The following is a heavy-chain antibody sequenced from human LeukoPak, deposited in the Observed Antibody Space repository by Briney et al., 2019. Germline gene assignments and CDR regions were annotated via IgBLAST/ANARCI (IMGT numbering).Heavy chain of an antibody. CDR1: GFTFSSYT. Sequence: GGSLRLSCAASGFTFSSYTMTWVRQAPGKGLEWVSAITGSGGSAYYADSVKGRFIISRDNSKNTLYLQMNSLRAEDTAVYYCAKPVFYTTSSFDYWGQGTPVTVSS. V-gene: IGHV3-23*01. CDR2: ITGSGGSA. D-gene: IGHD6-6*01. CDR3: AKPVFYTTSSFDY. J-gene: IGHJ4*02.